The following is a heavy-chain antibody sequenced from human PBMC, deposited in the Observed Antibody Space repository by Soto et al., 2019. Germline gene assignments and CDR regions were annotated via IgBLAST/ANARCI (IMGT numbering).Heavy chain of an antibody. Sequence: QVQLVQSGAEVKKPGASVKVSCKASGYPFTDYYLHWARQAPGQGLEWMGWINPNSGGTDYAQKFQGMVTMTRDTSISTADMELSALKCDDTAIYYCARVMDDWNSVRFDPWGQGTLVTVSS. CDR1: GYPFTDYY. D-gene: IGHD1-7*01. CDR2: INPNSGGT. V-gene: IGHV1-2*02. J-gene: IGHJ5*02. CDR3: ARVMDDWNSVRFDP.